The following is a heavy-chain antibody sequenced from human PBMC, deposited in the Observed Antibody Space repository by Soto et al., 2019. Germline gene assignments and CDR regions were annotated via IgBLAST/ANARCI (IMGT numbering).Heavy chain of an antibody. CDR2: ISWNSGSI. Sequence: PGGSLRLSCAASGFTFDDYAMHWVRQAPGKGLEWVSGISWNSGSIGYADSVKGRFTISRDNAKNSLYLQMNSLRAEDTALYYFAKVAYDGDCIDYWGQGTLVTVSS. V-gene: IGHV3-9*01. D-gene: IGHD4-17*01. CDR1: GFTFDDYA. J-gene: IGHJ4*02. CDR3: AKVAYDGDCIDY.